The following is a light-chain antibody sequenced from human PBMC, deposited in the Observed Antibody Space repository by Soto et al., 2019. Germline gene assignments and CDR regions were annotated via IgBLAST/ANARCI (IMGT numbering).Light chain of an antibody. CDR3: QQYKNWPPLT. CDR2: GAS. V-gene: IGKV3-15*01. Sequence: EIVMTQSPATLSVSPGERATLSCSASQSGSSNLAWYQQKPGQAPRLLIYGASTRATGIPARLSGSGSGTEFTLTISSLQSEDFAVYYCQQYKNWPPLTFGGGTKVEIK. J-gene: IGKJ4*01. CDR1: QSGSSN.